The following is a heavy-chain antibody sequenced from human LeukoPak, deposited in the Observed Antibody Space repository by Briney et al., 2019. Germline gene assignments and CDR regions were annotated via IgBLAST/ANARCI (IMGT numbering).Heavy chain of an antibody. D-gene: IGHD2-2*01. J-gene: IGHJ3*02. CDR1: GGSISSGDYY. V-gene: IGHV4-30-4*01. CDR3: AREAFVPAAIRYAFDI. Sequence: PSETLSLTCTVSGGSISSGDYYWSWIRQPPGKGLEWIGYIYYSGSTYYNPSLRSRVTISVDTSKNQFSLKLSSVTAADTAVYYCAREAFVPAAIRYAFDIWGQGTMVTVSS. CDR2: IYYSGST.